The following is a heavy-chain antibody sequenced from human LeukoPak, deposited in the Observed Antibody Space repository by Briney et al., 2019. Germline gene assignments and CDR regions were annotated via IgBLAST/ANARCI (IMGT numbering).Heavy chain of an antibody. CDR3: ARAPYYDILTGNNWFDP. CDR2: IYTSGST. V-gene: IGHV4-61*02. CDR1: GGSLSSGSYY. Sequence: SQTLSLTCTVSGGSLSSGSYYWSWIRQPAGKGLEWIGRIYTSGSTNYNPSLKSRVTISVDTSKNQFSLKLSSVTAADTAVYYCARAPYYDILTGNNWFDPWGQGTLVTVSS. J-gene: IGHJ5*02. D-gene: IGHD3-9*01.